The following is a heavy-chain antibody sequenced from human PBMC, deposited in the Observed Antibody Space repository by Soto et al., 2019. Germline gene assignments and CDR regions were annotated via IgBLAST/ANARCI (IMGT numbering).Heavy chain of an antibody. D-gene: IGHD3-10*01. CDR2: TSYDGSNK. CDR3: ARWGTTGRLDV. J-gene: IGHJ1*01. V-gene: IGHV3-33*05. Sequence: QVQLVESGGGVVQPGTSLRLSCVGSGFTFRSYVIHWVRQAPGKGLEWVALTSYDGSNKDYGDSVKGRFTISRDNSRNTVDLQMDSLRREVTALYYCARWGTTGRLDVWGQGTLVSVSS. CDR1: GFTFRSYV.